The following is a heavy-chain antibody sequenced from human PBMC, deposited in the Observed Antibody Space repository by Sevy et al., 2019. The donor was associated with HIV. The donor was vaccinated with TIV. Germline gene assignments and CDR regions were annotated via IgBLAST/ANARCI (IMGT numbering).Heavy chain of an antibody. V-gene: IGHV3-74*01. D-gene: IGHD3-22*01. J-gene: IGHJ3*02. CDR1: GFAFSSYW. CDR2: INSDGSST. CDR3: ARPYDSSGYYVYAFDI. Sequence: GGSLRLSCAASGFAFSSYWMHWVRQTPGKGLVWVSRINSDGSSTSYADSVKGRFTISRDNAKNTLHLQMNSLRAEDTAVYYCARPYDSSGYYVYAFDIWGQGTMVTVSS.